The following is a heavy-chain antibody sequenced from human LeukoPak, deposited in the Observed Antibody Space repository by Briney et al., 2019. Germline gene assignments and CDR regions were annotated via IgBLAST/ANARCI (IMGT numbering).Heavy chain of an antibody. CDR2: IRYDGSNK. CDR1: GFTFSSYG. D-gene: IGHD3-10*01. V-gene: IGHV3-30*02. Sequence: GGSLRLSCAASGFTFSSYGMHWVRQAPGKGLEWVAFIRYDGSNKYYADSVKGRFTISRDNSKNTLYLQMNSLRAEDTAVYYCAKGNYYYGSGNSWDYWGQGTLVTVSS. J-gene: IGHJ4*02. CDR3: AKGNYYYGSGNSWDY.